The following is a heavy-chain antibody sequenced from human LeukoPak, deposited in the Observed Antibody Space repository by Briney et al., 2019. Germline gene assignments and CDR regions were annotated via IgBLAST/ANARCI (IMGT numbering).Heavy chain of an antibody. CDR2: INQDAREK. Sequence: PGGSLRLSCAVSGFTFSSSWMSWVRQAPGKGLEWVANINQDAREKYYVDSLKGRFTISRDNAKNSLYLQMNSLRVEDTAVYYCAKDRRAGSYDYWGQGTLVTVSS. J-gene: IGHJ4*02. CDR1: GFTFSSSW. CDR3: AKDRRAGSYDY. D-gene: IGHD3-10*01. V-gene: IGHV3-7*01.